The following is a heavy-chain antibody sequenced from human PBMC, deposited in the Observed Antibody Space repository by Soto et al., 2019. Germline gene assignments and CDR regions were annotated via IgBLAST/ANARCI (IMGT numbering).Heavy chain of an antibody. V-gene: IGHV1-3*04. J-gene: IGHJ6*02. D-gene: IGHD3-16*01. CDR1: GYTFISNA. Sequence: QVQLVQSGAEVKMPGASVKLSCKAFGYTFISNAMHWVRQAPGQRLEWMGWINTVNGNTKYSQTFQGRVTINRDTSASTVYMELSGLRSDDTAVYYCARGAYPHGSNYYYGMDVWGLGTTVSVS. CDR2: INTVNGNT. CDR3: ARGAYPHGSNYYYGMDV.